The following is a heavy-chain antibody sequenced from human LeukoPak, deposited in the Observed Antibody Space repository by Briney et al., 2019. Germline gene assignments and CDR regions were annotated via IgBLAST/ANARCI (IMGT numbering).Heavy chain of an antibody. CDR2: IRYDGSNK. Sequence: GGSLRLSCAASGFTFSAYGMDWVRQAPGKGLEWVAFIRYDGSNKYYADSVKGRFTISRDNSKNTLYLQMNSLGAEDTAVYYCASDYSGSGSRWGQGTLVTVSS. D-gene: IGHD3-10*01. CDR1: GFTFSAYG. V-gene: IGHV3-30*02. J-gene: IGHJ4*02. CDR3: ASDYSGSGSR.